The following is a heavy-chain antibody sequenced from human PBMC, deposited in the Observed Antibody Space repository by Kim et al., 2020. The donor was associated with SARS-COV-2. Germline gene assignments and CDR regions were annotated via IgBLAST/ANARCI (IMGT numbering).Heavy chain of an antibody. J-gene: IGHJ4*02. D-gene: IGHD6-6*01. CDR3: ARDRGIAARPYYFDY. V-gene: IGHV4-31*02. Sequence: PPLKSRVTISVDTAKNQFSLKLSYVTAADTAVYYCARDRGIAARPYYFDYWGQGTLVTVSS.